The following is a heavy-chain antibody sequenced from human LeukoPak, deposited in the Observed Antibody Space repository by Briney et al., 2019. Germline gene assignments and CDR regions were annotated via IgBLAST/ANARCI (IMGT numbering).Heavy chain of an antibody. CDR3: ARDSPWQQLVNLVNDAFDI. J-gene: IGHJ3*02. Sequence: ASVKVSCKASGYTFTSYGIRWVRQAPGQRLEWMGWSSAYNGNTNYAQKLQGRVTMTTDTSTSTAYMELRSLRSDDTAVYYCARDSPWQQLVNLVNDAFDIRGQGTMVTVSS. V-gene: IGHV1-18*01. CDR2: SSAYNGNT. CDR1: GYTFTSYG. D-gene: IGHD6-13*01.